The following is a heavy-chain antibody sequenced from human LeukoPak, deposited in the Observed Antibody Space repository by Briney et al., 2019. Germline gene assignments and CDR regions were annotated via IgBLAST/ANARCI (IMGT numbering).Heavy chain of an antibody. J-gene: IGHJ4*02. CDR1: GDSVSSNNTA. V-gene: IGHV6-1*01. Sequence: SQTLSLTCAISGDSVSSNNTAWNWIRQSPSRGLEWLGRTYYRSKWYNDYAVSVKSRITINPDTSKNQFSLHLNSVTPEDTAVYYCARELHITNWYAVDYWGQGTLVTVSS. D-gene: IGHD6-13*01. CDR2: TYYRSKWYN. CDR3: ARELHITNWYAVDY.